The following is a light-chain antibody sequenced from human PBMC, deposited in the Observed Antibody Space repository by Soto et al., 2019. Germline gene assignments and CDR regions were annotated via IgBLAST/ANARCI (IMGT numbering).Light chain of an antibody. V-gene: IGKV3-15*01. Sequence: IVITQSPATLSVSPGERATLSCRASQSVSSNLAWYQQKPGQAPRLLIYGAPTRATGIPARFSGSGSGTEFTLTISSLQSEDFAVYYCQQYKNWLRRTLGQGTKVDIK. J-gene: IGKJ1*01. CDR3: QQYKNWLRRT. CDR2: GAP. CDR1: QSVSSN.